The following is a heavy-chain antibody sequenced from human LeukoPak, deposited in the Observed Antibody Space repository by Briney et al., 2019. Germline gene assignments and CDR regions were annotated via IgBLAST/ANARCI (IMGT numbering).Heavy chain of an antibody. CDR3: ARIMITFGGVSVKLGDY. V-gene: IGHV1-18*01. D-gene: IGHD3-16*02. Sequence: GASVKVSCKASGYTFTSYGISWVRQAPGQGLEWMGGISAYNGNTNYAQKLQGRVTMTTDTSTSTAYMVLRNLRSDDTAVYYCARIMITFGGVSVKLGDYWGQGTLVTVSS. J-gene: IGHJ4*02. CDR2: ISAYNGNT. CDR1: GYTFTSYG.